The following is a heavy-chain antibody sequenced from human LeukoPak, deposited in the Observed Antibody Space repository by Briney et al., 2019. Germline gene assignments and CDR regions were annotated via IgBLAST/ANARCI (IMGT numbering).Heavy chain of an antibody. CDR1: GFTFSSYS. CDR3: ARRGYCSSTSCYAFDI. CDR2: ISSSSSTI. D-gene: IGHD2-2*01. J-gene: IGHJ3*02. V-gene: IGHV3-48*01. Sequence: PGGSLRLSCAASGFTFSSYSMNWVRQAPGKGLEWVSYISSSSSTIYYADSVKGRFTISRDNAKNSLYLQMNSLRAEDTAVYYCARRGYCSSTSCYAFDIWGQGTMVTVSS.